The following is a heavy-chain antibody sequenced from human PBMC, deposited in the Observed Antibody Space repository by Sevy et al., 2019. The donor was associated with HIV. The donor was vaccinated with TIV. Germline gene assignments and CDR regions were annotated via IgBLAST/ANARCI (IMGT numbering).Heavy chain of an antibody. CDR2: ISYDGSSK. Sequence: GGSLRLSCAASGFTFSSFAMHWVRQAPGKGLEWVAVISYDGSSKYYPDSVKGRFTISRDNAKNTLYLQMNRLRPEDTAVYFCAILGVDCVSTNCYGMRSLSFDFWGQGTLVAVSS. CDR1: GFTFSSFA. V-gene: IGHV3-30-3*01. J-gene: IGHJ4*02. CDR3: AILGVDCVSTNCYGMRSLSFDF. D-gene: IGHD2-2*01.